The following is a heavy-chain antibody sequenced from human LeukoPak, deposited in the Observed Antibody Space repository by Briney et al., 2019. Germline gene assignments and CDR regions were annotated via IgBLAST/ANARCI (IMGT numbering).Heavy chain of an antibody. D-gene: IGHD4-17*01. CDR3: ARYGYGDYVRTDYFDY. CDR1: GGSISSYY. V-gene: IGHV4-59*01. Sequence: PSETLSLTCTVSGGSISSYYWSWIRQPPGKGLEWIGYIYYSGSTNYNPSLKSRVTISVDTSKNQFSLKLSSVTAADTAVYYCARYGYGDYVRTDYFDYWGQGTLVTVSS. CDR2: IYYSGST. J-gene: IGHJ4*02.